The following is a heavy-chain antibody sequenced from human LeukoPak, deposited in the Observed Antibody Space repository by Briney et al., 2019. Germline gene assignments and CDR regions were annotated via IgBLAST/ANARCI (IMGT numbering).Heavy chain of an antibody. CDR3: TKRGRDWGPFDY. Sequence: GGSLRLSCAASGFTFSSYGMSWVRQAPGKGLEWVSAISGSGGSTYYADSVKGRFTISRDNSKNTLYLQMNSLRAEDTAVYYCTKRGRDWGPFDYWGQGTLVTVSS. CDR1: GFTFSSYG. V-gene: IGHV3-23*01. J-gene: IGHJ4*02. CDR2: ISGSGGST. D-gene: IGHD7-27*01.